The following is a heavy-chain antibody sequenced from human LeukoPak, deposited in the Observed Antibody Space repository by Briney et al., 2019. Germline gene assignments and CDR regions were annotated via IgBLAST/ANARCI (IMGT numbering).Heavy chain of an antibody. D-gene: IGHD3-9*01. Sequence: GGSLRLPCTASGFTFGSYWMTWVRQAPGKGLEWVANINEDGSKKYYVDSVKGRFTISRDNAKNSQYLQMNNLRAEDTAVYYCARDNPPNYDILTGYYDALDIWGQGTMVTVSS. CDR3: ARDNPPNYDILTGYYDALDI. CDR1: GFTFGSYW. CDR2: INEDGSKK. J-gene: IGHJ3*02. V-gene: IGHV3-7*01.